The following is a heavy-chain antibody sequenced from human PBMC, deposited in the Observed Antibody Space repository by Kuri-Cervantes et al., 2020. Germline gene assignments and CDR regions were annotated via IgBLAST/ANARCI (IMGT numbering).Heavy chain of an antibody. CDR1: GFIFSSYG. CDR3: AKDLENCSSTSCYVNAFDI. J-gene: IGHJ3*02. D-gene: IGHD2-2*01. V-gene: IGHV3-30*02. CDR2: IRYDGSIR. Sequence: GESLKISCAASGFIFSSYGMQWVRQAPGKGLEWVTFIRYDGSIRYYADAVKGRFTISRDNSKNTLYLQMNSLRAEDTAVYYCAKDLENCSSTSCYVNAFDIWGQGTMVTVSS.